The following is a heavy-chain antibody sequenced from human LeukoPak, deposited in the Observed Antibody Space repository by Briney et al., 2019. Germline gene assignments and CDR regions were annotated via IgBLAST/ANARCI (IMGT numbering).Heavy chain of an antibody. CDR1: GYTFTSYG. Sequence: ASVKVSCKASGYTFTSYGISWVRQAPGQGLEWMGWISAYNGNTNYAQKLQGRVTMTTDTSTSTAYMELRSLRSDNTAVYYCARGGWYGLWENSFDYWGQGTLVIVSS. CDR3: ARGGWYGLWENSFDY. V-gene: IGHV1-18*01. J-gene: IGHJ4*02. CDR2: ISAYNGNT. D-gene: IGHD6-19*01.